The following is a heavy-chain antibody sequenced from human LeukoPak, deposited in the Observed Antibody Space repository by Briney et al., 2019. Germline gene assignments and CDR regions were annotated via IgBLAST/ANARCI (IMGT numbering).Heavy chain of an antibody. Sequence: PGGSLRLSCAASGFAFSRYNMNWVRQAPGKGLEWVSHISTAGSAMHYAGSVKGRFTISRDNVKDSLYLQMNSLRDEDTAVYYCASSGSYRFDYWGQGTLVTVSS. J-gene: IGHJ4*02. V-gene: IGHV3-48*02. CDR2: ISTAGSAM. CDR3: ASSGSYRFDY. CDR1: GFAFSRYN. D-gene: IGHD1-26*01.